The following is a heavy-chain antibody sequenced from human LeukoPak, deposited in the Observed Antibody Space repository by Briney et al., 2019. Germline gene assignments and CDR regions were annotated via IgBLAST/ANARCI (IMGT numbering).Heavy chain of an antibody. CDR2: IYYSGST. D-gene: IGHD1-1*01. CDR1: GGSISCHY. J-gene: IGHJ4*02. V-gene: IGHV4-59*11. CDR3: ARGTGD. Sequence: SETLSLTCTVSGGSISCHYWSWIRQPPGKGLEWIGYIYYSGSTNYNPSLKSRVTISVDTSKNQFSPKLSSVTAADTAVYYCARGTGDWGQGTLVTVSS.